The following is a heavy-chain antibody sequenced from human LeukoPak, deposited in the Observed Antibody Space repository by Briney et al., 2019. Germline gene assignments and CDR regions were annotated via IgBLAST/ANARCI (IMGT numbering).Heavy chain of an antibody. J-gene: IGHJ3*02. CDR1: GYTFTSYG. V-gene: IGHV1-18*01. CDR2: ISAYNGNT. D-gene: IGHD3-22*01. Sequence: ASVKVSCKASGYTFTSYGISWVRQAPGQGLEWMGWISAYNGNTNYAQKLQGRVTMTTDTSTSTAYVELRSLRSDDTAVYYCARDGKWLLEAFDIWGQGTMVTVSS. CDR3: ARDGKWLLEAFDI.